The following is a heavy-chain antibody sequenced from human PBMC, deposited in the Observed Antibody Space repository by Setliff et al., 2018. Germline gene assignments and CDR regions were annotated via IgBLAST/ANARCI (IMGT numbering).Heavy chain of an antibody. CDR3: AKDFRDLGYSDY. Sequence: GGSLRLSCAASGFTFSNAWMNWVRQAPGKGLEWVSAISGSGGSTYYADSVKGRFTISRDNSKNTLYLQMNSLRAEDTAVYYCAKDFRDLGYSDYWGQGTLVTVSS. CDR2: ISGSGGST. J-gene: IGHJ4*02. V-gene: IGHV3-23*01. CDR1: GFTFSNAW.